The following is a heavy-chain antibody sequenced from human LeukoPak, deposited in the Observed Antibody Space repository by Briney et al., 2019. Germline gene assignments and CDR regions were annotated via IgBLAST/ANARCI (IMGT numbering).Heavy chain of an antibody. D-gene: IGHD3-22*01. CDR3: AGFFYDTSGDAFDI. V-gene: IGHV1-69*05. CDR2: FIPIYGSP. Sequence: VASVKVSCKASVPTFTSYAINWVRQAPGQGLEWMGGFIPIYGSPTYAQNFQGRVTYTTDEPTYTAYMELTNLKSDDTAVYFCAGFFYDTSGDAFDIWGQGTMVTVSS. J-gene: IGHJ3*02. CDR1: VPTFTSYA.